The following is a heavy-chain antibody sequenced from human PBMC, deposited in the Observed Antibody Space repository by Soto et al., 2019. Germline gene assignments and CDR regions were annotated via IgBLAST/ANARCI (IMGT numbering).Heavy chain of an antibody. CDR3: ASGYCSGGSWLFFDY. D-gene: IGHD2-15*01. CDR2: IYPGDSDT. J-gene: IGHJ4*02. Sequence: ESLKISCKGSGYSFTSYWIGWVRQMPGKGLEWMGIIYPGDSDTRYSPSFQGQVTISADKSISTAYLQWSSLKASDTTMYYCASGYCSGGSWLFFDYWGQGTLVTVSS. CDR1: GYSFTSYW. V-gene: IGHV5-51*01.